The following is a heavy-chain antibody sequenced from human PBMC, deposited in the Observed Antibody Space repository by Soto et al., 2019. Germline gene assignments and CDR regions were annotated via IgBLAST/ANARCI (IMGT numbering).Heavy chain of an antibody. CDR3: ARRDTSDYYYGDFGN. CDR1: GYYFSSYW. D-gene: IGHD3-22*01. V-gene: IGHV5-51*01. CDR2: ISPDDSET. Sequence: EVQLVQSGAEVKKAGESLRISCKASGYYFSSYWIGWVRQKPGKGLEWVGIISPDDSETRYSPSFQGHVTISADKSLSTAYLQWTSLRASDSAVYFCARRDTSDYYYGDFGNWGQGTLVTVSS. J-gene: IGHJ4*02.